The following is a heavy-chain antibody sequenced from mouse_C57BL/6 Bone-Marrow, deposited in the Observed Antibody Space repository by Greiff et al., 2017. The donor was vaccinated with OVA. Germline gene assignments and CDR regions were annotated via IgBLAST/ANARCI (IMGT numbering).Heavy chain of an antibody. CDR1: GYSITSGYY. CDR2: ISYDGSN. V-gene: IGHV3-6*01. D-gene: IGHD2-3*01. J-gene: IGHJ2*01. CDR3: ASGIYDGYYPYY. Sequence: DVKLVESGPGLVKPSQSLSLTCSVTGYSITSGYYWNWIRQFPGNKLEWMGYISYDGSNNYNPSLKNRISITRDTSKNQFFLKLNSVTTEDTATYYCASGIYDGYYPYYWGQGTTLTVSS.